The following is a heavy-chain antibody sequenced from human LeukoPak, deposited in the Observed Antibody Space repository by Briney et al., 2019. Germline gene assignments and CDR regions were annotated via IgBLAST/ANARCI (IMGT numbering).Heavy chain of an antibody. Sequence: ASVTVSCRASGYTFTSYDINWVRQATGQGLEWMGWMNPNSGNTGYAQKLQGRVTMTTDTSTSTAYMELRSLRSDDTAVYYCARHRLHRIYYDSSGFYHDAFDIWGRGTMVTVSS. CDR1: GYTFTSYD. CDR2: MNPNSGNT. J-gene: IGHJ3*02. CDR3: ARHRLHRIYYDSSGFYHDAFDI. V-gene: IGHV1-8*01. D-gene: IGHD3-22*01.